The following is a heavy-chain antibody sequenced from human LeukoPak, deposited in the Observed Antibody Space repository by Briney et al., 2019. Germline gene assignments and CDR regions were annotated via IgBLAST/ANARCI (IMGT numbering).Heavy chain of an antibody. CDR3: AKDCVYYYDSSGPYYFDY. Sequence: PGGSLRLSCAASGFPFNSYARNWVRQAPGKGLEWVSAIIGSGGSTYYADSVQGRFTISRDNSKNTLFLQMNSLRAEGTDVYYCAKDCVYYYDSSGPYYFDYWGQGTLVTVSS. CDR1: GFPFNSYA. V-gene: IGHV3-23*01. J-gene: IGHJ4*02. D-gene: IGHD3-22*01. CDR2: IIGSGGST.